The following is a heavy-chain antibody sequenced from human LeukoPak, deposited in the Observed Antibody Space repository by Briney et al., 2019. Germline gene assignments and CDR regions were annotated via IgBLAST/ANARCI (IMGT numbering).Heavy chain of an antibody. CDR3: VNDFGLATKFGDY. D-gene: IGHD5-24*01. J-gene: IGHJ4*02. CDR2: VTGSGGST. CDR1: GFTFNKYD. Sequence: PGGTLRLSCAASGFTFNKYDMSWVRQAPGKGREWVSTVTGSGGSTYYADSVKGRFTISRDNSKKTLYLQITSLRAEDTAVYYCVNDFGLATKFGDYWGQGTLVTVSS. V-gene: IGHV3-23*01.